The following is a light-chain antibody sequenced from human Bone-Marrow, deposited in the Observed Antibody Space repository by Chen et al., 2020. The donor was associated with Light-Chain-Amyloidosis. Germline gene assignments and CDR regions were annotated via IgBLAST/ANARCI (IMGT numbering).Light chain of an antibody. CDR2: EDD. V-gene: IGLV6-57*01. J-gene: IGLJ3*02. CDR3: QSYQGSSQGV. CDR1: RGSLASNY. Sequence: FMLTQPHSVSESPGMTVVLVCTRSRGSLASNYVQWYQQRPGSSPTPLTYEDDQRPSGVPDRFSGSIDRSSNSASLTISGLKTEDEADYYCQSYQGSSQGVFGGGTKLTVL.